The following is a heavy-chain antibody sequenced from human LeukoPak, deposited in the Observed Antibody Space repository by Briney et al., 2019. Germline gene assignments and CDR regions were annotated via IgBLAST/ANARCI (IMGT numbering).Heavy chain of an antibody. CDR1: EFTLSSYE. V-gene: IGHV3-48*03. J-gene: IGHJ4*02. CDR2: ISSSGSTK. D-gene: IGHD2-2*01. CDR3: ARETDSTLFDY. Sequence: GGSLRLSCAASEFTLSSYEMNWVRQAPGKGLEWVSYISSSGSTKYYADSVKGRFTISRDNAKNSLYVQMNSLRAEDTAVYYCARETDSTLFDYWGQGTLVTVSS.